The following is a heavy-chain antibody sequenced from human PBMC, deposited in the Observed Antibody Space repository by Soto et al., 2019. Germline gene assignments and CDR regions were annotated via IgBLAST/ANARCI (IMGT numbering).Heavy chain of an antibody. CDR2: LHSDGSST. D-gene: IGHD1-26*01. CDR3: ASGGRGAFLL. J-gene: IGHJ3*01. V-gene: IGHV3-74*01. Sequence: EVQLVESGGGLVRPGGSLRLSCAASGFTFSYYWMHWVRQAPGKGLVWVSRLHSDGSSTTYADFVKGRFIISRDNARYTVDLQMTSVSVEVTAVYYCASGGRGAFLLWGQGTVGTVSS. CDR1: GFTFSYYW.